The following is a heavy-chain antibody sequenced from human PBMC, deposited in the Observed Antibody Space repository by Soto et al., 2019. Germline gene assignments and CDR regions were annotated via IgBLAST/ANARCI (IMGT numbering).Heavy chain of an antibody. V-gene: IGHV3-23*01. CDR2: IRGSGGST. Sequence: GSLRLSCAAAGFTFGDYGMNWVRQAPGKGLEWVSYIRGSGGSTYYADSVKGRFTISRDNSKNTLYLQMNSLRAEDTAVYYCAKDFSSTVRNAFDIWGQGTMVTVSS. CDR1: GFTFGDYG. J-gene: IGHJ3*02. CDR3: AKDFSSTVRNAFDI. D-gene: IGHD6-13*01.